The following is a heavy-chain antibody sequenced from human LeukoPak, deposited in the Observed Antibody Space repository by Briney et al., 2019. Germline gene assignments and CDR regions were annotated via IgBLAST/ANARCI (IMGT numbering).Heavy chain of an antibody. Sequence: SQTLSLTCSVPGDYIDTGGYSWSWVRQPPGKGLECIGYIYHSGTTYYNPSLKSRLIISLDRSKNQFSLNLNSVTAADTAVYYCARGGPWVGDHARGYFDLWGHGTLVTVSS. V-gene: IGHV4-30-2*01. D-gene: IGHD3-10*01. CDR2: IYHSGTT. CDR3: ARGGPWVGDHARGYFDL. J-gene: IGHJ2*01. CDR1: GDYIDTGGYS.